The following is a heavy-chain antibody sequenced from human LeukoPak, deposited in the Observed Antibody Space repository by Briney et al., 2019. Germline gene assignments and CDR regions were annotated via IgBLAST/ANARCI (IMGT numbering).Heavy chain of an antibody. CDR3: ARASYYYDSSGYYLFDY. CDR1: GGSISSYY. CDR2: IYYSGST. Sequence: PSETLSLTCTVSGGSISSYYWSWIRQPPGKGLEWIGYIYYSGSTNYNPSLKSRVTISVDTSKNQFSLKLSSVTAADTAVYYCARASYYYDSSGYYLFDYWGQGTLATVSS. D-gene: IGHD3-22*01. V-gene: IGHV4-59*01. J-gene: IGHJ4*02.